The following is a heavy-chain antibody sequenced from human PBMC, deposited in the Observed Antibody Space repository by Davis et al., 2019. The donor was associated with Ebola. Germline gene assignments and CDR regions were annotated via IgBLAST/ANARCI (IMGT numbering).Heavy chain of an antibody. CDR2: ISGSGSNT. J-gene: IGHJ4*02. CDR3: ARDYLLIVATMGLDY. CDR1: GFTFSKYA. Sequence: GGSLRLSCAASGFTFSKYAMNWVRQAPGKGLEWVSAISGSGSNTYYADSVKGRFTISRDNSKNTLYLQMNSLRAEDTAVYYCARDYLLIVATMGLDYWGQGTLVTVSS. D-gene: IGHD5-12*01. V-gene: IGHV3-23*01.